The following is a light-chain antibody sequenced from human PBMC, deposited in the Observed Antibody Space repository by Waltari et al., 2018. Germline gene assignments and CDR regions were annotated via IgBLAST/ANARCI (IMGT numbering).Light chain of an antibody. CDR3: QSYDSSLSGYVV. J-gene: IGLJ2*01. CDR1: SSNIGPGYD. Sequence: QSVLTQPPSVSGAPGQRVTTSCPGSSSNIGPGYDVHWYQQLPVTAPKLLIYGNSNRPSGVPDRFSGSKSGTSASLAITGLQAEDEADYYCQSYDSSLSGYVVFGGGTKLTVL. V-gene: IGLV1-40*01. CDR2: GNS.